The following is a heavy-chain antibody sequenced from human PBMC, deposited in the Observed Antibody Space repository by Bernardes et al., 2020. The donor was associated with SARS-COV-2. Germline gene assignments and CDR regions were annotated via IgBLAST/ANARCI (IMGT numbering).Heavy chain of an antibody. D-gene: IGHD6-19*01. V-gene: IGHV4-4*02. CDR1: GGSISSSNW. J-gene: IGHJ4*02. CDR3: AKRTGYSSGWYEDY. CDR2: IYHSGST. Sequence: SETLSLTCAVSGGSISSSNWWSWVRQPPGKGLEWIGEIYHSGSTNYNPSLKSRVTISVDKSKNQFSLKLSSVTAADTAVYYCAKRTGYSSGWYEDYWGQGTLVTVSS.